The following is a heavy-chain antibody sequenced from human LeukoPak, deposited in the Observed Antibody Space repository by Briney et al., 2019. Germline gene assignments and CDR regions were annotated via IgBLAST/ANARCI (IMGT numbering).Heavy chain of an antibody. J-gene: IGHJ5*02. CDR2: IKSKTDGGTT. D-gene: IGHD3-10*01. CDR1: GFTFSSAW. Sequence: KTGGSLRLSCAASGFTFSSAWMSWVRQAPGKGLEWVGRIKSKTDGGTTDYAAPVKGRFTISRDDSENTLYPQMNSLKPEDTAIYYCTTGRIPPPRGVKKWFDPWGQGTLVTVSS. CDR3: TTGRIPPPRGVKKWFDP. V-gene: IGHV3-15*01.